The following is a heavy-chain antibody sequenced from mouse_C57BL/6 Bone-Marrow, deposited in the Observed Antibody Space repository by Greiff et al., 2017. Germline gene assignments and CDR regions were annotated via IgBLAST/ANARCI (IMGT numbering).Heavy chain of an antibody. Sequence: VQLQQPGAELVKPGASVKLSCKASGYTFTSYWMHWVKQRPGRGLEWIGMIHPNSGSTNYNEKFKSKATLTVDKSSSTAYMQLSSLTSEDSAVYYCARKSPLYYYGSSAGFAYWGQGTLVTVSA. V-gene: IGHV1-64*01. J-gene: IGHJ3*01. CDR3: ARKSPLYYYGSSAGFAY. CDR2: IHPNSGST. CDR1: GYTFTSYW. D-gene: IGHD1-1*01.